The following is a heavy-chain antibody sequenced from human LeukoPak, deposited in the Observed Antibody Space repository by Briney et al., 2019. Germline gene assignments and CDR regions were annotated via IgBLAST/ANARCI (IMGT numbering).Heavy chain of an antibody. Sequence: GGSLRLSCAATGFTFSNFAMHWVRQAPGKGLEWVAVVSYDGSYKYYADSVKGRFTISRDNAKNSLYLHMNSLRAEDTALYYCAREPYYDSSGYSPDYWGQGTLVTVSS. J-gene: IGHJ4*02. CDR1: GFTFSNFA. CDR2: VSYDGSYK. D-gene: IGHD3-22*01. V-gene: IGHV3-30*04. CDR3: AREPYYDSSGYSPDY.